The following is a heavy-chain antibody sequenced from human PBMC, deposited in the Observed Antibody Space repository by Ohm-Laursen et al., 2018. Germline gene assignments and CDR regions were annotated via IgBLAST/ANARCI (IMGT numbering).Heavy chain of an antibody. D-gene: IGHD2-21*02. CDR3: ARDQGYCNGDCYYA. CDR2: ISSSSSSI. Sequence: SLRLSCVASGFTFSSYSMNWVRQAPGKGLEWVSYISSSSSSIYYADSVKGRFTISRDNAKNSLYLQMNSLRAEDTAVYYCARDQGYCNGDCYYAWGQGTLVTVSS. CDR1: GFTFSSYS. V-gene: IGHV3-48*01. J-gene: IGHJ5*02.